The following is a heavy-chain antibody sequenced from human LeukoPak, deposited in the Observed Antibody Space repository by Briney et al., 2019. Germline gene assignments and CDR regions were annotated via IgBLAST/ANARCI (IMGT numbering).Heavy chain of an antibody. CDR2: INRTSSYI. V-gene: IGHV3-21*01. CDR3: ARGGMGANSQEYFYYGMDV. Sequence: GGSLRLSCAAAGFSFSTYSMNWVRQTPGKGLEWVSSINRTSSYIYYADSVKGRFTLSRDNGKNSLYLQMNSLRAEDTAVYYCARGGMGANSQEYFYYGMDVWGQGTTVTVSS. D-gene: IGHD2-8*01. CDR1: GFSFSTYS. J-gene: IGHJ6*02.